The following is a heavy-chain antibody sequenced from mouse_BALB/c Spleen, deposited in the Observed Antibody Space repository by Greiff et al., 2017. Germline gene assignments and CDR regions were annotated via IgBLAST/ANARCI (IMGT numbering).Heavy chain of an antibody. Sequence: EVKLMESGGGLVQPGGSLRLSCATSGFTFTDYYMSWVRQPPGKALEWLGFIRNKANGYTTEYSASVKGRFTISRDNSQSILYLQMNTLRAEDSATYYCAREGIYYYGSRGMDYWGQGTSVTVSS. D-gene: IGHD1-1*01. CDR3: AREGIYYYGSRGMDY. CDR2: IRNKANGYTT. J-gene: IGHJ4*01. V-gene: IGHV7-3*02. CDR1: GFTFTDYY.